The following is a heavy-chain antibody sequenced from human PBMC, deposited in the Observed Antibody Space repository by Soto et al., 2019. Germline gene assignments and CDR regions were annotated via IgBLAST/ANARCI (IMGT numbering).Heavy chain of an antibody. Sequence: QVQLVQSGAEVKKPGASVRVSCKASGYTFTTYGISWVRQAPGQGSEWMGWISASNGNIYYGQKFHGRVTMTTDSLTSTAYRELSSLTSDDTTVYYCARALPYSSSGDSWGRGTLVTVSS. D-gene: IGHD6-13*01. V-gene: IGHV1-18*01. CDR1: GYTFTTYG. J-gene: IGHJ4*02. CDR3: ARALPYSSSGDS. CDR2: ISASNGNI.